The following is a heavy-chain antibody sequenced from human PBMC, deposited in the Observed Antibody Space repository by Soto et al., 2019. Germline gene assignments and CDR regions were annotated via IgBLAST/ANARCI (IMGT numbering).Heavy chain of an antibody. D-gene: IGHD3-10*01. V-gene: IGHV1-2*04. CDR3: ARDGTTMVRGVTYVYYYYGMDV. CDR1: GYTFTGYY. CDR2: INPNSGGT. J-gene: IGHJ6*02. Sequence: ASVKVSCKASGYTFTGYYMHWVRQAPGQGLEWMGWINPNSGGTNYAQKFQGWVTMTRDTSISTAYMELSRLRSDDTAVYYCARDGTTMVRGVTYVYYYYGMDVRGQGTTLTVSS.